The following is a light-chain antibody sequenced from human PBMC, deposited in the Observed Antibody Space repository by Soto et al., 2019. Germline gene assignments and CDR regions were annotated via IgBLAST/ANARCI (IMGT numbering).Light chain of an antibody. CDR3: AAWDDSLSGPSDVV. J-gene: IGLJ2*01. Sequence: QSGLTQPPSASGTPGQRVTISCSGSSSNIGSNYVYWYQQLPGTAPKLLIYRNNQRPSGVPDRFSGSKSGTSASLAISGLRSEDEADYYCAAWDDSLSGPSDVVFGGGTKLTVL. CDR1: SSNIGSNY. CDR2: RNN. V-gene: IGLV1-47*01.